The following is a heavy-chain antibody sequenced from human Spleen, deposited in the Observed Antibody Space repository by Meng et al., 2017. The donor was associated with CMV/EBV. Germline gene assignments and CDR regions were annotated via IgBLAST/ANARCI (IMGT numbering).Heavy chain of an antibody. Sequence: GESLKISCAASGFTFSDYYMSWLRQATGKGLEWLSYISNSGNTIYYADSVKGRFTISMDNAKNSLYLRMNSLRAEDTAVYYCARGGTAYYSIFDFWGQGTPVTVSS. V-gene: IGHV3-11*01. CDR3: ARGGTAYYSIFDF. CDR2: ISNSGNTI. CDR1: GFTFSDYY. D-gene: IGHD3-10*01. J-gene: IGHJ4*02.